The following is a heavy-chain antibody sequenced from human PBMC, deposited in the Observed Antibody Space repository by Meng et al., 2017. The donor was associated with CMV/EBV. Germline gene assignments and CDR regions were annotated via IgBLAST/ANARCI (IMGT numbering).Heavy chain of an antibody. CDR3: ARDNTIFGVGMDV. D-gene: IGHD3-3*01. CDR1: GFTFSSYW. CDR2: IKQDGSEK. Sequence: ESLKISGAASGFTFSSYWMSWVRQAPGKGLEWVANIKQDGSEKYYVDSVKGRFTISRDNAKNSLYLQMNSLRAEDTAVYYCARDNTIFGVGMDVWGQGTTVTVSS. V-gene: IGHV3-7*01. J-gene: IGHJ6*02.